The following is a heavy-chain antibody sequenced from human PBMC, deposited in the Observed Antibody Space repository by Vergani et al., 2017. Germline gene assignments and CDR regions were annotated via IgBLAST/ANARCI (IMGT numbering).Heavy chain of an antibody. D-gene: IGHD3-3*01. CDR2: ISWNSGSI. CDR1: GFTFDDYA. V-gene: IGHV3-9*01. J-gene: IGHJ6*03. Sequence: EVQLVESGGGLVQPGRSLRLSCAASGFTFDDYAMHWVRQAPGKGLEGVSGISWNSGSIGYADSVKGRFTISRDNAKNSLYLQMNSLRAEDTALYYCAKESRRGRRITIFGVVNNYYYYMDVWGKGTTVTVSS. CDR3: AKESRRGRRITIFGVVNNYYYYMDV.